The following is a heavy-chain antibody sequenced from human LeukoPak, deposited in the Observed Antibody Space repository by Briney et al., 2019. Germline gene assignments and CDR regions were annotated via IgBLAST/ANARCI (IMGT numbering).Heavy chain of an antibody. CDR2: ISSSGSTI. Sequence: GGSLRLSCAASGFTFSDYYRSWIRQAPGKGLEWVAYISSSGSTIYYADSVKARFTISRDNAKNSLYLQMNSLRAEDTAVYYCARDAYSSTRSSYFDYWGQGTLVTVSS. CDR1: GFTFSDYY. V-gene: IGHV3-11*01. D-gene: IGHD6-13*01. CDR3: ARDAYSSTRSSYFDY. J-gene: IGHJ4*02.